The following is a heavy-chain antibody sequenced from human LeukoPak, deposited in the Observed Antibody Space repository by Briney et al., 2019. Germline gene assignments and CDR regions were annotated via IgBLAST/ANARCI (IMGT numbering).Heavy chain of an antibody. CDR1: GYTFTGYY. J-gene: IGHJ3*02. V-gene: IGHV1-2*02. Sequence: ASVKVSCKASGYTFTGYYMHWVRQAPGQGLEWMGWINPNSGGTNYAQKFQGRVTMTRDTSISTAYMELSRLRSDDTAVYYCAAPGDYYDSSGYYPDAFDIWGQGTMVTVSS. CDR2: INPNSGGT. CDR3: AAPGDYYDSSGYYPDAFDI. D-gene: IGHD3-22*01.